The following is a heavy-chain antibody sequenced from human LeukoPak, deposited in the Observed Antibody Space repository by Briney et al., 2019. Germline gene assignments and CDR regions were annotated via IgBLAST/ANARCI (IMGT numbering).Heavy chain of an antibody. Sequence: SQTLSLTCTVSGGSISSGGYYWSWIRQPPGKGLEWIGYIYHSGSTYYNPSLKSRVTISVDRSKNQFSLKLSSVTAADTAVYYCARDPRPSIAARQQGTWGQGTLVTVSS. CDR3: ARDPRPSIAARQQGT. CDR2: IYHSGST. V-gene: IGHV4-30-2*01. J-gene: IGHJ5*02. CDR1: GGSISSGGYY. D-gene: IGHD6-6*01.